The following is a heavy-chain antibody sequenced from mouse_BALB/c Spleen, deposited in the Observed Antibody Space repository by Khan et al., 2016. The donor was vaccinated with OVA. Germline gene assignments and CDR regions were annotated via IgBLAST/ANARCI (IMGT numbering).Heavy chain of an antibody. V-gene: IGHV2-6*02. CDR1: GFSLTSYG. Sequence: QVQLQQSGPGLVAPSQSLSITCTVSGFSLTSYGIHWVRQPPGKGLEWLVVIWSDGSTNYNSVLKSRLSISKDNSKSHVFLKMNSLQTDDTAIYYCARWFDGYSSLYAMDYWGQGTSVTVSS. D-gene: IGHD2-3*01. J-gene: IGHJ4*01. CDR3: ARWFDGYSSLYAMDY. CDR2: IWSDGST.